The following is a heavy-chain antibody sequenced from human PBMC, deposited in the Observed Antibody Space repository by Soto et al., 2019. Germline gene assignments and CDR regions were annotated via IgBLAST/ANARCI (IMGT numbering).Heavy chain of an antibody. CDR2: ISAYNGNT. J-gene: IGHJ3*02. D-gene: IGHD3-3*01. V-gene: IGHV1-18*01. CDR1: GYTFTSYG. CDR3: AREVEWLLSQGAFDI. Sequence: GASVKVSCKASGYTFTSYGISWVRQAPGQGLEWMGWISAYNGNTNYAQKLQGRVTMTTDTSTSTAYMELRSLRSDDTAVYYCAREVEWLLSQGAFDIWGQGTMVTVSS.